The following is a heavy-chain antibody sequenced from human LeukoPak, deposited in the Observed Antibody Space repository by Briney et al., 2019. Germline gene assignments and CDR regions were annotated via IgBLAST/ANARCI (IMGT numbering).Heavy chain of an antibody. Sequence: GGSLRLSCAASGFPFSNYAMSWVRQAPGKGLEWVSSLISSGAVTYYADSVKGRFTISRDNSKNTVHLQIDSLRAEDSAVYYCAKNAGYSYGLYYFDYWGQGTLVTVSS. V-gene: IGHV3-23*01. J-gene: IGHJ4*02. D-gene: IGHD5-18*01. CDR1: GFPFSNYA. CDR2: LISSGAVT. CDR3: AKNAGYSYGLYYFDY.